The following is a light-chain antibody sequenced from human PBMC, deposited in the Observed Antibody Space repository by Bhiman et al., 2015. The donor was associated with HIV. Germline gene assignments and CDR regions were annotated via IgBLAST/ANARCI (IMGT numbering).Light chain of an antibody. CDR1: SSDVGGYNY. J-gene: IGLJ1*01. CDR3: SSYTSSSTAYV. Sequence: QSALTQPASVSGSPGQSITISCTGTSSDVGGYNYVAWFQQHPAKAPKLIIYDVSNRPSGVSNRFSGSKSGNTASLTISGLQAEDEADYYCSSYTSSSTAYVFGTGTKVTVL. CDR2: DVS. V-gene: IGLV2-14*03.